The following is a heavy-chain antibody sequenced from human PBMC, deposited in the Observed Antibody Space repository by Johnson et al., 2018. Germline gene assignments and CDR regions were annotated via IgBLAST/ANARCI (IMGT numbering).Heavy chain of an antibody. CDR1: GGTFSSYT. V-gene: IGHV1-69*09. Sequence: QVQLVQSGAEVKKPGSSVKVSCKASGGTFSSYTINWVRQAPGQGLEWMGRIIPILGIANYAQKFQGRVTITADKSTSTAYMELSSLRSEDTAVYYCAREEALRPGGYYMDVWGKGTTVTVSS. D-gene: IGHD2-15*01. CDR3: AREEALRPGGYYMDV. CDR2: IIPILGIA. J-gene: IGHJ6*03.